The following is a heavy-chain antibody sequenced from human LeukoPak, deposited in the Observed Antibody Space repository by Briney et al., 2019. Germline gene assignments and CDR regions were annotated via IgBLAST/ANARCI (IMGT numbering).Heavy chain of an antibody. CDR1: GGSFSGYY. CDR3: ATQGWFGP. CDR2: INHSGST. V-gene: IGHV4-34*01. J-gene: IGHJ5*02. Sequence: SETLSLTCAVYGGSFSGYYWSWIRQPPGKGLEWIGEINHSGSTNYNPSLKSRVTISVDTSKNQFSLKLSSVTAADTAMYYCATQGWFGPWGQGTLVTVSS.